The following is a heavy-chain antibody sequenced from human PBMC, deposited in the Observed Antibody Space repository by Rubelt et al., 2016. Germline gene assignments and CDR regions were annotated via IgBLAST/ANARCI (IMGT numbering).Heavy chain of an antibody. Sequence: EVQLMESGGGLIQPGGSLRLSCAASEFSVSTKYMSWVRQAPGKGLEWVSVIDSDGTRDYADSVKGQFTISSDNSKNALYLLMNSLRAEDAAGDYWARTNDFWVSDGTYYYAMDAWGQGTTVTVSS. V-gene: IGHV3-53*01. D-gene: IGHD3-3*01. CDR1: EFSVSTKY. J-gene: IGHJ6*02. CDR2: IDSDGTR. CDR3: ARTNDFWVSDGTYYYAMDA.